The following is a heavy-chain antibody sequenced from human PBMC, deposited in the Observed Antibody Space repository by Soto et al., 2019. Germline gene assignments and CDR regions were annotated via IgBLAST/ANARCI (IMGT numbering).Heavy chain of an antibody. Sequence: GGSLRLSCAASGFTFSSYSMNWVRQAPGKGLEWVSSISSSSSYIYYADSVKGRFTISRDNAKNSLYLQMNGLRAEDTAVYYCARSVSYYYDSSGTSAFDIWGQGTMVTVSS. CDR2: ISSSSSYI. CDR3: ARSVSYYYDSSGTSAFDI. D-gene: IGHD3-22*01. V-gene: IGHV3-21*01. J-gene: IGHJ3*02. CDR1: GFTFSSYS.